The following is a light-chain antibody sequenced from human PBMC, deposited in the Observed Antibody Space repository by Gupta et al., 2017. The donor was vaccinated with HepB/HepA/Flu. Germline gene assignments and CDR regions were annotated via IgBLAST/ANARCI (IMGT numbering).Light chain of an antibody. CDR2: EDN. CDR3: QAWDSTTVI. V-gene: IGLV3-1*01. J-gene: IGLJ2*01. Sequence: SYDLTQPPSVSVSPGQTASIPCSGSKLGNNYVCWYQQKPGQSPVLVIFEDNNRTSGSPERFSGSNSSTTATLTMRGTQTIDEDDYYCQAWDSTTVIFGGGTRLSVL. CDR1: KLGNNY.